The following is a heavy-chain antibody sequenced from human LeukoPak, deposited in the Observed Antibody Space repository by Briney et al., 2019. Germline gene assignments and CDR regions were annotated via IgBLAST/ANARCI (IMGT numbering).Heavy chain of an antibody. CDR1: GFTFSSYS. CDR3: ARDNEGGSYYFDY. CDR2: IKEDGSEK. D-gene: IGHD1-26*01. Sequence: GGSLRLSCAASGFTFSSYSMNWVRQAPGKGLEWVANIKEDGSEKYYLDSVKGRFTISRDNAKNSLYLQMNSLRAEDTAVYYCARDNEGGSYYFDYWGQGTLVTVSS. J-gene: IGHJ4*02. V-gene: IGHV3-7*01.